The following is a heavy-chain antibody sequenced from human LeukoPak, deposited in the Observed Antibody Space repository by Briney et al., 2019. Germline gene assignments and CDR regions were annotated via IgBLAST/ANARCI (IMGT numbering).Heavy chain of an antibody. CDR3: AKVHPAAGHYYGMDV. CDR2: ISGSGGST. J-gene: IGHJ6*02. CDR1: GFTFSSYA. Sequence: GGSLRLSCAASGFTFSSYAMSWVRQAPGKGLEWVSAISGSGGSTYYADSVKGRFTISRDNFKNTLYLEMNSLRAEDTAVYYCAKVHPAAGHYYGMDVWGQGTTVTVSS. V-gene: IGHV3-23*01. D-gene: IGHD6-13*01.